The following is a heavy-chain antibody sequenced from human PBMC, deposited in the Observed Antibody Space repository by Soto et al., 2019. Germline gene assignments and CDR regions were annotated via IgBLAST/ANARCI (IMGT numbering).Heavy chain of an antibody. D-gene: IGHD3-10*01. Sequence: EVQLVESGGGLVQPGGSLRLSCAASGFTFSSYWMTWVRQAPGKGLEWVANIKHVSETFYLDSVKGRFTISRDNAKNSLYLQMNNLRVGDTAVYYCVRDGMYDYGAGMHWGQGTLVTVSS. V-gene: IGHV3-7*03. CDR1: GFTFSSYW. CDR2: IKHVSET. J-gene: IGHJ4*02. CDR3: VRDGMYDYGAGMH.